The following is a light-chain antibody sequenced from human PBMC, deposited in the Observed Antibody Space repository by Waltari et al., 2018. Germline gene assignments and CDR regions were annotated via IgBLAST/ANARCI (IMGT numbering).Light chain of an antibody. V-gene: IGKV3-20*01. CDR3: QHYLRLPVT. CDR1: QSVTRA. J-gene: IGKJ1*01. Sequence: EIVLTPSPGNLSLSPGERATASCRASQSVTRALTWYQQKPGQAPRLLIYGASTRATGIPDRFSGSGSGTDFSLTISRLEPDDFAIYYCQHYLRLPVTFGQGTTVEV. CDR2: GAS.